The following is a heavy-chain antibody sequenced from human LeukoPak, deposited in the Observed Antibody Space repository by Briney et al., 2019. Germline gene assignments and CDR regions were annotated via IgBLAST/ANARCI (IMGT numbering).Heavy chain of an antibody. CDR3: ARVKVQWLVQYYFDY. D-gene: IGHD6-19*01. CDR1: AFTFSSYA. CDR2: ISYDGSNK. Sequence: GGSLRLSCAASAFTFSSYAMHWVRQAPGQGLEWVAVISYDGSNKYYADSVKGRFTISRDNSKNTLYLQMNSLRAEDTAVYYCARVKVQWLVQYYFDYWGEGTLVTVSS. V-gene: IGHV3-30*04. J-gene: IGHJ4*02.